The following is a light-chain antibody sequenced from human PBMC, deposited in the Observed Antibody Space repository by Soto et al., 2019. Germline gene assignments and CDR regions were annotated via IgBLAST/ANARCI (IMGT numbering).Light chain of an antibody. J-gene: IGLJ2*01. Sequence: QSVLTQPPSVSGAPGQRVTISCTGSSSNIGAGYDVHWYQQHPGAAPKLLIYGNSNRPSGVPDRFSGSKSGTSASLAITGLQAEDEADYYCQSYDSSLSVRFGGGTKLTVL. CDR1: SSNIGAGYD. CDR3: QSYDSSLSVR. CDR2: GNS. V-gene: IGLV1-40*01.